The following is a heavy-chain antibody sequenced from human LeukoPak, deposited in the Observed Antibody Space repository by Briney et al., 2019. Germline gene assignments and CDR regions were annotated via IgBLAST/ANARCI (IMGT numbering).Heavy chain of an antibody. CDR1: GGSISSYY. D-gene: IGHD3-22*01. V-gene: IGHV4-4*07. CDR2: IYTSGST. CDR3: ASSGYYDSSVRYY. J-gene: IGHJ4*02. Sequence: SETLSLTCTVSGGSISSYYWSWTRQPAGKGLEWIGRIYTSGSTNYNPSLKSRVTISVDKSKNQFSLKLSSVTAADTAVYYCASSGYYDSSVRYYWGQGTLVTVSS.